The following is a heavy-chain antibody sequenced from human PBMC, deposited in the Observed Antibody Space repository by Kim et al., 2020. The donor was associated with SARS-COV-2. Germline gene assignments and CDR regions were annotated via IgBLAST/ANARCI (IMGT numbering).Heavy chain of an antibody. Sequence: NHYYADSMRGRFTISRDTSKNTLYLQINSLRPGDTAVFYCARKATGKYYFDYWGQGTLVTVSS. D-gene: IGHD6-13*01. CDR3: ARKATGKYYFDY. CDR2: NH. V-gene: IGHV3-30*01. J-gene: IGHJ4*02.